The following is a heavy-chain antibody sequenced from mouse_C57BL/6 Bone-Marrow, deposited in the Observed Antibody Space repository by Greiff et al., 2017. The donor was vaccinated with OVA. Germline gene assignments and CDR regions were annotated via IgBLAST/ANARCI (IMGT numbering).Heavy chain of an antibody. V-gene: IGHV5-4*01. CDR3: AIYYDYDGWYFDV. Sequence: VQLQQSGGGLVKPGGSLKLSCAASGFTFSSYAMSWVRQTPEKRLEWVATISDGGSYTYYPDNVKGRFTISRDNAKNNLYLQMSHLKSEDTAMYYCAIYYDYDGWYFDVWGTGTTVTVSS. CDR2: ISDGGSYT. D-gene: IGHD2-4*01. J-gene: IGHJ1*03. CDR1: GFTFSSYA.